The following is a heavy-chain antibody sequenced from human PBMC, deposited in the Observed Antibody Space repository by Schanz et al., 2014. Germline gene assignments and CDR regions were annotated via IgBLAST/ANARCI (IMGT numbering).Heavy chain of an antibody. CDR1: GFTFSSYW. V-gene: IGHV3-74*02. J-gene: IGHJ4*02. Sequence: EVQLVESGGGLVKPGGSLRLSCATSGFTFSSYWMHWVRQVPGKGLVWVSRIKSDGSSTSYADSVKGRFTISRDNSKNTLYLQMNSLRVEDTAVYYCARVDSSGYFFDNWGQGTLVTVSS. D-gene: IGHD3-22*01. CDR2: IKSDGSST. CDR3: ARVDSSGYFFDN.